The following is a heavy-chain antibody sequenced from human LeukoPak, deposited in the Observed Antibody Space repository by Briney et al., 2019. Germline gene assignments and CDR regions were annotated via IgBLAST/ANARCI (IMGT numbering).Heavy chain of an antibody. CDR3: ARGIVVVITPGAFDI. CDR1: GFTFSSYG. CDR2: IRYDGSNK. Sequence: GSLRLSCAASGFTFSSYGMHWVRQAPGKGLEWVAFIRYDGSNKYYADSVKGRFTISRDNSKNTLYLQMNSLRAEDTAVYYCARGIVVVITPGAFDIWGQGTMVTVSS. V-gene: IGHV3-30*02. J-gene: IGHJ3*02. D-gene: IGHD3-22*01.